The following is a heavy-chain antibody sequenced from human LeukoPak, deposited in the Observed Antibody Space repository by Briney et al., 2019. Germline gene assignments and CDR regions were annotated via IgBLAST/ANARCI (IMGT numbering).Heavy chain of an antibody. Sequence: ASVKVSCKASGYTFTGYYMHWVRQAPGQGLEWMGWINPNSGGTNYAQKFQGRVTMTRDTSISTAYMELSRLRSDDTAVYYCARQDLEWFILFDPWGQGTLVTVSS. CDR3: ARQDLEWFILFDP. CDR2: INPNSGGT. J-gene: IGHJ5*02. D-gene: IGHD3-3*01. V-gene: IGHV1-2*02. CDR1: GYTFTGYY.